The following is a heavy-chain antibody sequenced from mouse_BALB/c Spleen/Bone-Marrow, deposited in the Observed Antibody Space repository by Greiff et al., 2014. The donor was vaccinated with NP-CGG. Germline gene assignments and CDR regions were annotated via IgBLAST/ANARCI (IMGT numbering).Heavy chain of an antibody. J-gene: IGHJ2*01. D-gene: IGHD1-1*01. CDR2: INPYNGDT. CDR3: ARSGYYGSSYFDY. Sequence: EVQLQQSGPELVKPGASVKISCKASGYSFTGFFMNWVMQSHGKSLEWIGRINPYNGDTFYNQKFKGKATLTVDKSSSTAHMELRSLASEDSAVYYCARSGYYGSSYFDYWGQSTTLTVSS. V-gene: IGHV1-20*02. CDR1: GYSFTGFF.